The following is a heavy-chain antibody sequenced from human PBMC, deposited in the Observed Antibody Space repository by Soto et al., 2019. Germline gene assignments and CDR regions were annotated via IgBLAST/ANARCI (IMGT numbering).Heavy chain of an antibody. V-gene: IGHV1-18*01. CDR3: ARERRELRPPDYWYFDL. CDR2: ISAYNGNT. Sequence: QVQLVQSGAEVKKPGASVKVSCKASGYTFTSYGISWVRQAPGQGLEWMGWISAYNGNTNYAQKLQGRVTMTTDTSTSTAYMEMRSLRSDDTAVYYCARERRELRPPDYWYFDLWGRGTLVTVSS. J-gene: IGHJ2*01. CDR1: GYTFTSYG. D-gene: IGHD1-26*01.